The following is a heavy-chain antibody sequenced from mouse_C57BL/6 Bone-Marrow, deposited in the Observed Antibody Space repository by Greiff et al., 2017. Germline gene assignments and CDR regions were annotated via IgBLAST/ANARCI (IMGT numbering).Heavy chain of an antibody. CDR3: TRLGRYFDY. V-gene: IGHV14-1*01. CDR1: GFNIKDYY. Sequence: EVQLQESGAELVRPGASVKLSCTASGFNIKDYYMAWVKQRPEQGLEWIGRIDPEDGDTEYAPKFQGKATMTAYTSSNTAYLQLSSLTSEDTAVYYCTRLGRYFDYWGQGTTLTVSS. D-gene: IGHD4-1*01. CDR2: IDPEDGDT. J-gene: IGHJ2*01.